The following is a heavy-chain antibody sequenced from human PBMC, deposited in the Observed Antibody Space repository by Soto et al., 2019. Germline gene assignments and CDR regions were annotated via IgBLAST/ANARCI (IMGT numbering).Heavy chain of an antibody. V-gene: IGHV5-51*01. J-gene: IGHJ4*02. Sequence: XEFLTTSCQISEYRFDTDLVALVRHLPGKGLELMGLIYPADSDTRYSTSFQGQVTLSADKSITTAYLHLSNLKASDTAMYYCARSWNEFGTYGAFDYWGQGTRVTVSS. D-gene: IGHD4-17*01. CDR1: EYRFDTDL. CDR3: ARSWNEFGTYGAFDY. CDR2: IYPADSDT.